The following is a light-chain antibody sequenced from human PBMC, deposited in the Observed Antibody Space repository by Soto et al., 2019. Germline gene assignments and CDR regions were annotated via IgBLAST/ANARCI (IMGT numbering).Light chain of an antibody. V-gene: IGKV1-5*01. J-gene: IGKJ1*01. Sequence: DFPMTQSPSTLSASVGDRVTITCRASQNIRRRLAWFQQKPGKAPKLLIYDASSLESGVPQKFSGSGSGTEFTLPISSLQTDDFSTYYCQQYHSYWTFGQGTKLE. CDR1: QNIRRR. CDR3: QQYHSYWT. CDR2: DAS.